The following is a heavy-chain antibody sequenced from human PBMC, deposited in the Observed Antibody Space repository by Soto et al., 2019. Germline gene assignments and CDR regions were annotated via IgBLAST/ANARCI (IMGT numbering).Heavy chain of an antibody. Sequence: GVSLRLSCSASGFAFSSYNMHWVRQAPGKGLERVSTITSTGGTAFYADSVKGRFTISRNNSKNTLYLQMSSLRAEDTAIYYCVKESSTHYYYYHGMDVWGQGTTVTVSS. J-gene: IGHJ6*02. CDR3: VKESSTHYYYYHGMDV. D-gene: IGHD2-2*01. CDR2: ITSTGGTA. CDR1: GFAFSSYN. V-gene: IGHV3-64D*06.